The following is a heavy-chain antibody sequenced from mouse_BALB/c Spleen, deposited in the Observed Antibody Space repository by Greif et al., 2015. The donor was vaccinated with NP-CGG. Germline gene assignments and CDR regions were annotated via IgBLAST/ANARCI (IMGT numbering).Heavy chain of an antibody. CDR2: IRNKANGYTT. CDR3: ARGVYDGYWYFDV. Sequence: EVMLVESGGGLVQPGGSLRLSCATSGFTFTDYYMSWVRQPPGKALEWLGFIRNKANGYTTEYSASVKGRFTISRDNSQSILYLQMNTLRAEDSATYYCARGVYDGYWYFDVWGAGTTVTVSS. V-gene: IGHV7-3*02. CDR1: GFTFTDYY. J-gene: IGHJ1*01. D-gene: IGHD2-3*01.